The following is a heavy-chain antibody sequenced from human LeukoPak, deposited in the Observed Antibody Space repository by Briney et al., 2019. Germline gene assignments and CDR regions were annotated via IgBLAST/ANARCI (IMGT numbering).Heavy chain of an antibody. D-gene: IGHD1-26*01. CDR2: IIPTLRIA. J-gene: IGHJ4*02. V-gene: IGHV1-69*02. CDR3: SHCGTFYEY. Sequence: VASVKVSCKASGGTFSNYTINLVRQAPGQGLEWMGRIIPTLRIANYAPNFQGRVTITADTSTNTAFMDLSSLRSEDTAVYYCSHCGTFYEYWGQGTLVTVSS. CDR1: GGTFSNYT.